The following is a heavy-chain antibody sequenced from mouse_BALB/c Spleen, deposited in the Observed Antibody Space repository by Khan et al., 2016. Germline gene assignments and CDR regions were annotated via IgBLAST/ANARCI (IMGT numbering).Heavy chain of an antibody. Sequence: QVQLQQPGAELARPGASVKLSCKASGYTFTSYWMQWVKQRPGQGLEWIGAIYPGDGDTRYTQKFKDKATLTADNTSSTAYMQLSSLASEDSAVYYCARWIPPDYWGQGTTLTVSS. CDR3: ARWIPPDY. CDR2: IYPGDGDT. V-gene: IGHV1-87*01. CDR1: GYTFTSYW. J-gene: IGHJ2*01. D-gene: IGHD1-1*02.